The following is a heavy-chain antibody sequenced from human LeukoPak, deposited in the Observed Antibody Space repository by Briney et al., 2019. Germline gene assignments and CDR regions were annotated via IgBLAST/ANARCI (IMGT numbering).Heavy chain of an antibody. CDR2: ISGDGGST. D-gene: IGHD3-22*01. CDR1: GFTFSNYA. V-gene: IGHV3-43*02. CDR3: AKVHYDSSGYPFDY. J-gene: IGHJ4*02. Sequence: GGSLRLSCAASGFTFSNYAMHWVRQAPGKGLEWVSLISGDGGSTYYADSVKGRFTISRDNSKNSLYLQMNSLRTEDTALYYCAKVHYDSSGYPFDYWGQGTLVTVSS.